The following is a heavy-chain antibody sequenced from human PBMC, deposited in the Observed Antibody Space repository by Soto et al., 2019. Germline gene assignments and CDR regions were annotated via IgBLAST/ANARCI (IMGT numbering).Heavy chain of an antibody. CDR3: WRGGVARFDY. CDR2: IYSGGST. Sequence: EVQLVETGGGLIQPGGSLRLSCAASGFTFSSNYMSWVRQAPGKGLEWVSVIYSGGSTYYADSVKGRFTISRDNSKNTHDHQMNSLRAEDTAVYYCWRGGVARFDYWGQGALGTVSS. CDR1: GFTFSSNY. J-gene: IGHJ4*02. D-gene: IGHD3-10*01. V-gene: IGHV3-53*02.